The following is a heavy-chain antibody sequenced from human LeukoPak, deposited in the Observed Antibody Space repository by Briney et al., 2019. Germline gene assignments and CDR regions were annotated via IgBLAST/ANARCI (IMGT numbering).Heavy chain of an antibody. CDR3: AKDPLGAAAGTGYFDY. CDR2: ISGSGGST. CDR1: GFTFSSYA. D-gene: IGHD6-13*01. J-gene: IGHJ4*02. V-gene: IGHV3-23*01. Sequence: GGSLRLSCAASGFTFSSYAMSWVRQAPGKGLEWVSAISGSGGSTYYADSVKGRFTISRDNSKNTLYLQMNSLRAEDTAVYYCAKDPLGAAAGTGYFDYWGQGTLVTVSS.